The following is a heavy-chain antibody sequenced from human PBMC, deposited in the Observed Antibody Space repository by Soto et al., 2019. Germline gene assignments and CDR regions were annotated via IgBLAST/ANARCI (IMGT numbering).Heavy chain of an antibody. V-gene: IGHV1-2*04. D-gene: IGHD6-19*01. CDR1: GYTFTGYY. Sequence: QVQLVQSGAEVKKPGASVKVSCKASGYTFTGYYMHWVRQAPGQGLEWMGWINPNSGGTNYAQKFQGWVTMTRDTSISTAYMELSRLRSDDTAVYYCVRAYEWLDSYYFDYWGQGTLVTVSS. CDR2: INPNSGGT. J-gene: IGHJ4*02. CDR3: VRAYEWLDSYYFDY.